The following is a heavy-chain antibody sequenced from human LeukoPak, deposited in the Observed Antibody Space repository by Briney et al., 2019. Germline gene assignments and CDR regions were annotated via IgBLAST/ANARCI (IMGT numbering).Heavy chain of an antibody. CDR2: IYYSGST. CDR1: GGSISSYY. CDR3: ARGETIFSNFDY. J-gene: IGHJ4*02. D-gene: IGHD3-9*01. V-gene: IGHV4-59*01. Sequence: PSETLSLTCTVSGGSISSYYWSWIQQPPGKGLEWIGYIYYSGSTNYNPSLKSRVTISVDTSKNQFSLKLSSVTAADTAVYYCARGETIFSNFDYWGQGTLVTVSS.